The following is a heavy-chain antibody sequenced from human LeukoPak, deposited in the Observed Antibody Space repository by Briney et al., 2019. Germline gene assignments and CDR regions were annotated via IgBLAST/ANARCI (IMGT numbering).Heavy chain of an antibody. Sequence: SETLSLTCTVSGGSISSYYWSWIRQPAGKGLEWMGRVYISGSTNYNPSLNRRATLSVDTSKNQFSLKLSPVTAADTAVYYCARGPAAPTGFDYWGQGTLVTVSS. D-gene: IGHD2-2*01. J-gene: IGHJ4*02. CDR2: VYISGST. CDR1: GGSISSYY. V-gene: IGHV4-4*07. CDR3: ARGPAAPTGFDY.